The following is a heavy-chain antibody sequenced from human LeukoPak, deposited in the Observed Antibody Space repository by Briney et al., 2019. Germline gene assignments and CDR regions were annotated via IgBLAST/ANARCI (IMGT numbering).Heavy chain of an antibody. CDR3: ARRCSGGSCYYGMDV. Sequence: GESLKISCKGSGYSFTSYWIGWARQMPGKGLEWMGIIYPGDSDTRYSPSFQGQVTISADKSISTAYLQWSSLKASDTAMYYCARRCSGGSCYYGMDVWGQGTTVTVSS. V-gene: IGHV5-51*01. CDR1: GYSFTSYW. D-gene: IGHD6-6*01. J-gene: IGHJ6*02. CDR2: IYPGDSDT.